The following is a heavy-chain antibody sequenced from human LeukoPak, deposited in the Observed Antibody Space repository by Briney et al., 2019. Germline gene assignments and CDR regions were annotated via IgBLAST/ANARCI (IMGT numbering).Heavy chain of an antibody. CDR3: ARVSNYDILTGYHYYMDV. D-gene: IGHD3-9*01. Sequence: SETLSLTCTVSGGSISSGDYYWSWIRQPPGKGLEWIGYIYYSGSTYYNPSLKSRVTISVDTSKNQFSLKLSSVTAADTAVYYCARVSNYDILTGYHYYMDVWGKGTTVTVSS. CDR1: GGSISSGDYY. CDR2: IYYSGST. V-gene: IGHV4-30-4*08. J-gene: IGHJ6*03.